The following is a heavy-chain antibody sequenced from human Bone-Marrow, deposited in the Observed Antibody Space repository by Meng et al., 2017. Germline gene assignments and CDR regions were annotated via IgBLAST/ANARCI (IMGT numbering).Heavy chain of an antibody. D-gene: IGHD5-24*01. CDR2: IHYSGST. CDR3: ARWRRWIQFDY. J-gene: IGHJ4*02. CDR1: GVSTSSYY. Sequence: RLQDWGLGLRKRSAALFLSSTAAGVSTSSYYWRLYQGPPGKGVWWLWFIHYSGSTNYTPSLQSRVTISVDTSKNQFSLKLSCVTAADTAVYYCARWRRWIQFDYWGQGTLVTVSS. V-gene: IGHV4-59*01.